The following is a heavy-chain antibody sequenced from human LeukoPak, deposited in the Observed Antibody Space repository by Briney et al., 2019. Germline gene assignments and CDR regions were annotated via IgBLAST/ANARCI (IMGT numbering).Heavy chain of an antibody. CDR3: ARGDYGDYVGWFDP. J-gene: IGHJ5*02. CDR1: GGPIRTYQ. V-gene: IGHV4-59*08. D-gene: IGHD4-17*01. Sequence: PSETLSLTCTVSGGPIRTYQWSWLRQPPGKGLEWIGNIHYSGSANYNPSLKSRVTISVDTSKNQFSLKLSSVTAADTAVYYCARGDYGDYVGWFDPWGQGTLVTVSS. CDR2: IHYSGSA.